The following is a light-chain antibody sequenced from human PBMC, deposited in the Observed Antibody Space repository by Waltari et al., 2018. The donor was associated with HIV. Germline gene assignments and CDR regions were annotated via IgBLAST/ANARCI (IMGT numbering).Light chain of an antibody. CDR2: QDT. CDR3: QAWDSTVAV. V-gene: IGLV3-1*01. J-gene: IGLJ2*01. Sequence: SYELTQPPSLSVSPGQTARIPCSGNKLDNQYVCWYHQRPGQSPVLVIYQDTKRPSDIPERFSGSSSGDTATLTISETQTVDEGDYYCQAWDSTVAVFGGGTRLTVL. CDR1: KLDNQY.